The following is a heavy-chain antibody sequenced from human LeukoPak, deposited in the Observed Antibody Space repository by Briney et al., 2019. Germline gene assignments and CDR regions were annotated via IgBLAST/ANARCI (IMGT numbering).Heavy chain of an antibody. D-gene: IGHD1-26*01. CDR1: GYTFTSYY. V-gene: IGHV1-46*01. CDR2: INPSGGST. Sequence: ASVKVSCKASGYTFTSYYMHWVRQAPGQGLEWMGIINPSGGSTSYAQKFQGRVTITADKSTSTAYMELSSLRSEDTAVYYCARLTPYSGSYSAPLVSLDLWGRGTLVTVSS. CDR3: ARLTPYSGSYSAPLVSLDL. J-gene: IGHJ2*01.